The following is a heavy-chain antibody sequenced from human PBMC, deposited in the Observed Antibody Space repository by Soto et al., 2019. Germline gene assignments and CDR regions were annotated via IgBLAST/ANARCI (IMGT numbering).Heavy chain of an antibody. J-gene: IGHJ4*02. CDR3: ARLLRWLPDLDY. CDR1: GGSISSGDYY. D-gene: IGHD6-19*01. Sequence: QVQLQESGPGLVKPSQTLSLTCTVSGGSISSGDYYWSWIRQPPGKGLEWIGYIYYSGSTYYNPSLKIRVTISVDTSKNQFALKLSSVTAADTAVYYCARLLRWLPDLDYWGQGTLVTVSS. CDR2: IYYSGST. V-gene: IGHV4-30-4*01.